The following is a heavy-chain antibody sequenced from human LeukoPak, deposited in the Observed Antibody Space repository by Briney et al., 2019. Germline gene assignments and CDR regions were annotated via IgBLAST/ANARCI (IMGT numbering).Heavy chain of an antibody. CDR3: AKALVTSCRGAFCYPFDY. J-gene: IGHJ4*02. Sequence: GGSLRLSCATSGFPFSSYAMSWVRQAPGKGLEWVSAMSSSDDGRYYAASVRGRFTISRDTSRSTLYLQMNSLRAEDAAVYYCAKALVTSCRGAFCYPFDYWGQGTLVTVSS. D-gene: IGHD2-15*01. CDR1: GFPFSSYA. CDR2: MSSSDDGR. V-gene: IGHV3-23*01.